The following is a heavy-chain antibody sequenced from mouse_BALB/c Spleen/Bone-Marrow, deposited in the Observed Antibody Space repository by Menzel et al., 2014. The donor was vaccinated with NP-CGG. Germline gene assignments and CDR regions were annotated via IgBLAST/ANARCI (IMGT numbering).Heavy chain of an antibody. V-gene: IGHV1S81*02. J-gene: IGHJ2*01. Sequence: QVQLQQSGAELVKPGASVNLSCKASGYTFTSYWMYRVKQRPGQGLEWIGEINPSNGRTDYNEKFKTKATLTVDSSSSTAYMQLSSLTSEDSAVYYCTSPQLGRDYWGQGTTLTVSS. D-gene: IGHD4-1*02. CDR2: INPSNGRT. CDR1: GYTFTSYW. CDR3: TSPQLGRDY.